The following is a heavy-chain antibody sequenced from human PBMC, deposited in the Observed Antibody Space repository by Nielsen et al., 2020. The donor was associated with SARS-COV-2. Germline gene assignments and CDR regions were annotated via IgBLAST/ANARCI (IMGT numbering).Heavy chain of an antibody. CDR3: ARAPGVDSTLIYYYYGMDV. Sequence: SETLSLTCAVSGGSISSNNWWSWVRQPPGKGLEWIGEIYHRGSTNYSPSLKTRVTISVDKSKNQFSLELRSVTAADTAVYYCARAPGVDSTLIYYYYGMDVWGQGTTVTVSS. V-gene: IGHV4-4*02. D-gene: IGHD2-2*01. CDR2: IYHRGST. J-gene: IGHJ6*02. CDR1: GGSISSNNW.